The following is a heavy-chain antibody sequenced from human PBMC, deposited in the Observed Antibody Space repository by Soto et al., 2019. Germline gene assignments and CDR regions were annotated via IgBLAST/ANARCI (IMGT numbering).Heavy chain of an antibody. CDR3: ARDPVGYGDRYFDL. V-gene: IGHV4-59*01. CDR2: IYYSGST. J-gene: IGHJ2*01. CDR1: GGSISSYY. Sequence: QVQLQESGPGLVKPSETLSLTCTVSGGSISSYYWSWIRQPPGKGLEWIGYIYYSGSTNYNPSLKSRVTISVDTSKNQFSLKLSSVTAADTAVYYWARDPVGYGDRYFDLWGRGTLVTVSS. D-gene: IGHD4-17*01.